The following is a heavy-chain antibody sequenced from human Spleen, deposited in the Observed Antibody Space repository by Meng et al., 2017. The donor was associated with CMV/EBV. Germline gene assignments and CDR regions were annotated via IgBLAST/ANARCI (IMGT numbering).Heavy chain of an antibody. CDR1: GFTVSSNY. Sequence: SCAASGFTVSSNYMSWVRQAPGKGLEWVSIIYIGGSTYYADSVKGRFTISRDNSKNTLFLQMNSLRAEDTAVYYCARDPGGYSGSSTGYYWGQGTLVTVSS. V-gene: IGHV3-66*02. CDR2: IYIGGST. D-gene: IGHD1-26*01. J-gene: IGHJ4*02. CDR3: ARDPGGYSGSSTGYY.